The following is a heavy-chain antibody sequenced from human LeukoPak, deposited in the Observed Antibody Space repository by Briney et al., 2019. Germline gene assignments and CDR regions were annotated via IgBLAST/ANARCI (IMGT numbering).Heavy chain of an antibody. V-gene: IGHV3-23*01. CDR2: IISSGVST. CDR3: AKGGRTGTTGEIYYYYGMDV. Sequence: QPGGSLRLSCAASGFTFSSYAMSWVRQAPGKGLEWVSAIISSGVSTYYADSVKGRFTISRENSNNTLYLQMNSLRAEDTAVYYCAKGGRTGTTGEIYYYYGMDVWGQGTTVTVSS. D-gene: IGHD1-7*01. CDR1: GFTFSSYA. J-gene: IGHJ6*02.